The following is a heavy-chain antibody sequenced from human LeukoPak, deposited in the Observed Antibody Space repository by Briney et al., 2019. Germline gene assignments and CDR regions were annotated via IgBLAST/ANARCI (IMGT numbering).Heavy chain of an antibody. Sequence: SETLSLTCAVYGGSFSGYYWSWIRQPPGKGLEWSGEINHSGSTNYNPSLKSRVTISVDTSKNQFSLKLSSVTAADTAVYYCAGLPYCSGGSCYSVYFDYWGQGTLVTVSS. V-gene: IGHV4-34*01. CDR2: INHSGST. CDR1: GGSFSGYY. CDR3: AGLPYCSGGSCYSVYFDY. J-gene: IGHJ4*02. D-gene: IGHD2-15*01.